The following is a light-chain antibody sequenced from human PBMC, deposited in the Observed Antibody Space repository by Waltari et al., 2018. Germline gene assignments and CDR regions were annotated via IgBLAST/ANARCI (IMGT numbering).Light chain of an antibody. J-gene: IGKJ1*01. CDR1: QSVLYSSNNQNY. Sequence: DIVMTQSPDSLAVSLGERATINCKSSQSVLYSSNNQNYLAWYQQKPGQPPKLLIYWASTRESGVPDRFGGSGSGTDFTPTISSLQAEDVAVYYCQQYYSTPWTFGQGTKVEIK. V-gene: IGKV4-1*01. CDR2: WAS. CDR3: QQYYSTPWT.